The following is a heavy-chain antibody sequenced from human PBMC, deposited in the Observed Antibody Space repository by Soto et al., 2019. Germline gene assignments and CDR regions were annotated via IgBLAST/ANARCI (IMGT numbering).Heavy chain of an antibody. CDR2: IKQDGGEK. Sequence: GGSLRLSCAASGFTFSTYFMSWVRQAPGKGLEWVANIKQDGGEKYYVDSVKGRFIISRDNAKNSVYLQMNSLRAEDTAVYYCARVGMTANYYYYGMDVRGQGTTVTVS. V-gene: IGHV3-7*03. CDR1: GFTFSTYF. D-gene: IGHD2-21*02. CDR3: ARVGMTANYYYYGMDV. J-gene: IGHJ6*02.